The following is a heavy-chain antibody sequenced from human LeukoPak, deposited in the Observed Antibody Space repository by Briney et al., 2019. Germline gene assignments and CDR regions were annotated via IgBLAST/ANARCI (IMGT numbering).Heavy chain of an antibody. D-gene: IGHD2-2*01. Sequence: GASVNVSCKVSGYTLTELSMHWVRQAPGKGLEWMGGFDPEGGETIYAQTFQGRVTMTEDTSTDTAYMELSSLRSEDTAVYYCATVLVVVPAAMRTDAFDIWGQGTMVTVSS. CDR1: GYTLTELS. J-gene: IGHJ3*02. CDR2: FDPEGGET. V-gene: IGHV1-24*01. CDR3: ATVLVVVPAAMRTDAFDI.